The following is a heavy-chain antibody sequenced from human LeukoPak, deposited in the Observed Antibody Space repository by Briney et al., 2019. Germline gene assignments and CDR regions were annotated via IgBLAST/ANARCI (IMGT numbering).Heavy chain of an antibody. CDR3: ARVKWLSAAGTEGNFDY. Sequence: GGSLRLSCAASGFTFSSYTMNWVRQAPGRGLGWVSSITSSSSYIYYADSVKGRFTISRDNARNSLYLQMDSLRAEDTAVYYCARVKWLSAAGTEGNFDYWGQGTLVTVSS. CDR1: GFTFSSYT. V-gene: IGHV3-21*01. D-gene: IGHD6-13*01. J-gene: IGHJ4*02. CDR2: ITSSSSYI.